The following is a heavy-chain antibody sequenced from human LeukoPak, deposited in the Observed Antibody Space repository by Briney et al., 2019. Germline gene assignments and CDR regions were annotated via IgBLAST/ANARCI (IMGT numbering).Heavy chain of an antibody. V-gene: IGHV3-7*03. Sequence: SGGSLRLSCAASGFTFSSYWMSWVRQAPGKGLEWVANIKQDGSEKYYVDSVKGRFTISRDNAKNSLYLQMNSLRAEDTAVYCCASHSSSWYFGYWGQGTLVTVSS. CDR2: IKQDGSEK. CDR3: ASHSSSWYFGY. J-gene: IGHJ4*02. CDR1: GFTFSSYW. D-gene: IGHD6-13*01.